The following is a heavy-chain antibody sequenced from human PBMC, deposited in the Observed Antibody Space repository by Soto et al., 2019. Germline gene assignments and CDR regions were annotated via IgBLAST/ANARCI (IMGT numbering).Heavy chain of an antibody. CDR1: GFTFSSYA. J-gene: IGHJ4*02. Sequence: LRLSCAASGFTFSSYAMHWVRQAPGKGLEWVAVISYDGNNKYYADSVKGRVTISRDNSKNTLYVQMNSLRGEDTAVYYCARGPSSLTRFDYWGQGTLVTVSS. CDR2: ISYDGNNK. D-gene: IGHD2-2*01. V-gene: IGHV3-30-3*01. CDR3: ARGPSSLTRFDY.